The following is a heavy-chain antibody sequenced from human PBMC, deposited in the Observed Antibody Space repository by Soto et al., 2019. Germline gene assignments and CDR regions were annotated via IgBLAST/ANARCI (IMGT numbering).Heavy chain of an antibody. CDR1: GFTFSNYG. CDR2: VWLDGSNK. Sequence: LRLSCAASGFTFSNYGMHWVRQAPGKGLEWVAFVWLDGSNKYYADSVRDRFTISRVNSKNTLYLQMNSLRAEDTAVYHCAPQAFDYWGQGTLVTVSS. CDR3: APQAFDY. V-gene: IGHV3-33*01. J-gene: IGHJ4*02.